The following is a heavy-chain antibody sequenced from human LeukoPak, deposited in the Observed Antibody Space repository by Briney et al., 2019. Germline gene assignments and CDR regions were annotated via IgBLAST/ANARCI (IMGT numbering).Heavy chain of an antibody. CDR2: LGNNDGRT. D-gene: IGHD3-9*01. CDR1: APTFSIYA. Sequence: QPGGSLRLSCAPSAPTFSIYAMNWVRQSPGKGLEWVSSLGNNDGRTFYADSVKGRFTISRDNSKNTLYLQMNSLRAEDTAIYDCAKNGKDNYDMVFDYWGQGTLVTVSS. CDR3: AKNGKDNYDMVFDY. V-gene: IGHV3-23*01. J-gene: IGHJ4*02.